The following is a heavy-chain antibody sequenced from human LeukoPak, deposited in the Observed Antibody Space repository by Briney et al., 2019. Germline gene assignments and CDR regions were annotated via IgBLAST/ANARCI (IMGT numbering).Heavy chain of an antibody. D-gene: IGHD3-10*01. CDR2: ISYGGGVT. CDR3: AKDDGGSPPDAFDI. V-gene: IGHV3-23*01. J-gene: IGHJ3*02. CDR1: GFTFSNYA. Sequence: PGGSLRLSCAASGFTFSNYAMSWVRHAPGKGLEWVSTISYGGGVTYYADSAKGRFAISRDSSKNTLYLQMNGLRGEDTAVYYCAKDDGGSPPDAFDIWGQGTLVTVSS.